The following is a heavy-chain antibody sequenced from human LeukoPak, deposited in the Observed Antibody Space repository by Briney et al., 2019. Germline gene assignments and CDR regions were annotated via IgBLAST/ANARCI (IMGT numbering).Heavy chain of an antibody. D-gene: IGHD3-10*01. CDR1: GFTFDDHG. Sequence: GGSLRLSCAASGFTFDDHGMSWVRQAPGKGLEWVAGINWNGGSTGYADSVKGRFTISRDNAKNSLYLQMNSLRAEDTAVYYCASDRDGSGSYYNPYYYYYYYMDVWGKGTTVTVSS. V-gene: IGHV3-20*04. CDR3: ASDRDGSGSYYNPYYYYYYYMDV. CDR2: INWNGGST. J-gene: IGHJ6*03.